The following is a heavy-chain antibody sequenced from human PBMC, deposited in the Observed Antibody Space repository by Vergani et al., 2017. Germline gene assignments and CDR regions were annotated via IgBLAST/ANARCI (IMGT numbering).Heavy chain of an antibody. CDR3: TTAEDHCSSTSCYDYYYYGMDV. D-gene: IGHD2-2*01. CDR1: GFTSSNAW. V-gene: IGHV3-15*01. J-gene: IGHJ6*02. Sequence: EVQLVESGGGLVKPGGSLRLSCAASGFTSSNAWMSWVRQAPGKGLEWVGRIKSKTDGGTTDYAAPVKGRFTISRDDSKNTLYLQMNSLKTEDTAVYYCTTAEDHCSSTSCYDYYYYGMDVWGQGTTVTVSS. CDR2: IKSKTDGGTT.